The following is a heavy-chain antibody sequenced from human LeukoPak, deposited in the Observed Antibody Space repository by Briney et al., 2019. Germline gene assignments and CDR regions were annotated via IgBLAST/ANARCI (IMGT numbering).Heavy chain of an antibody. V-gene: IGHV3-30*01. J-gene: IGHJ4*02. D-gene: IGHD6-13*01. Sequence: GGSLRLSCAASGFTFSSYGMHWVRQAPGKGLEWVAVISYDGSNKYYADSVKGRFTISRDNSKNTLYLQMNSLRAEDTAVYYCSRGVSYSSSWLLYWGQGTLVTVSS. CDR3: SRGVSYSSSWLLY. CDR1: GFTFSSYG. CDR2: ISYDGSNK.